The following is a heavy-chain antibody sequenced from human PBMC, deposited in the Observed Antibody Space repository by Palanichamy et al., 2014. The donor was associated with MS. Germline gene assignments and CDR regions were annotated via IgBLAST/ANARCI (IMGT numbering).Heavy chain of an antibody. V-gene: IGHV1-69*04. CDR2: IIPILGIA. Sequence: QVQLVQSGAEVKKPGSSVKVSCKASGGTFSSYAISWVRQAPGQGLEWMGRIIPILGIANYAQKFQGRVTITADKSTSTAYMELSSLRSEDTAVYYCATDSAGAREAFDIWGQGTMVTVSS. J-gene: IGHJ3*02. D-gene: IGHD1-26*01. CDR1: GGTFSSYA. CDR3: ATDSAGAREAFDI.